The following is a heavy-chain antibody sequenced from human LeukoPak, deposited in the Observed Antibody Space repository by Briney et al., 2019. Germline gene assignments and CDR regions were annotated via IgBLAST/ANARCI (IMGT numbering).Heavy chain of an antibody. V-gene: IGHV1-2*02. CDR2: INPNSGGT. Sequence: ASVKVSCKASGYTFTGYYMHWVRQAPGQGLEWMGWINPNSGGTNYAQNFQGRVTMTRDTSIRTAYLELSRLRSDDTAVYYCARDFTGLLPPSYYFDYWGQGTLVTVSS. CDR3: ARDFTGLLPPSYYFDY. D-gene: IGHD2-15*01. CDR1: GYTFTGYY. J-gene: IGHJ4*02.